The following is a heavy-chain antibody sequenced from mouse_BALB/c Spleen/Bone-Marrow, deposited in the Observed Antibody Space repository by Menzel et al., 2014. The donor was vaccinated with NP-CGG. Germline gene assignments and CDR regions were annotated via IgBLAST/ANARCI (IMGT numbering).Heavy chain of an antibody. Sequence: VMLVESGAELMKPGASVKISCKATGYTFSNYWIEWVKQRPGHGLEWIGEILPGSGSTNYNEKFKGKATFTADTSSNTAYMQLSSLTSEDSAVYYCAREDGLWYFDVWGAGTTVTVSS. CDR3: AREDGLWYFDV. CDR2: ILPGSGST. D-gene: IGHD1-1*01. V-gene: IGHV1-9*01. J-gene: IGHJ1*01. CDR1: GYTFSNYW.